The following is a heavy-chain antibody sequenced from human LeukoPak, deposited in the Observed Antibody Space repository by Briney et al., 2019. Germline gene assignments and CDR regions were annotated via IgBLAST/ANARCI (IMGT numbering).Heavy chain of an antibody. CDR3: ARDLKYYYGSGSYNWFDP. V-gene: IGHV7-4-1*02. J-gene: IGHJ5*02. D-gene: IGHD3-10*01. Sequence: ASVKVPCKASGYTFTSYAMNWVRQAPGQGLEWMGWINTNTGNPTYAQGFTGRFVFSLDTSVSTAYLQISSLKAEDTAVYYCARDLKYYYGSGSYNWFDPWGQGTLVTVSS. CDR2: INTNTGNP. CDR1: GYTFTSYA.